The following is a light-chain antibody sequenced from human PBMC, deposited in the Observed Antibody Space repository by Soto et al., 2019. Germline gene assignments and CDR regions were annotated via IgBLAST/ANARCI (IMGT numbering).Light chain of an antibody. CDR1: QSVSSSY. J-gene: IGKJ1*01. CDR3: QQYGSSPWT. V-gene: IGKV3-20*01. Sequence: EIVLTQSPGTLSLSPGERATLSCRASQSVSSSYLAWYQQKPGQAPRLLIYGASSRATGFPDRFSGSGSGTDFTLTISRLGPEDFAVYYCQQYGSSPWTFGQGTKVDIK. CDR2: GAS.